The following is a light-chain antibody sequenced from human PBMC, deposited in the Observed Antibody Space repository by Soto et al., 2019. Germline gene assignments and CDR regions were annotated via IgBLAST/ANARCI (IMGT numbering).Light chain of an antibody. CDR1: SSDVGGYNY. CDR3: SSYAGSNNLV. V-gene: IGLV2-8*01. J-gene: IGLJ1*01. CDR2: EVS. Sequence: QSVLTQPPSASGSPGQSVTISCTGTSSDVGGYNYVSWYQQHPGKAPKLMIYEVSKRPSGVPDRFSGSKSGNTASLTVSGLQAEDEADYYCSSYAGSNNLVFGTGTKLT.